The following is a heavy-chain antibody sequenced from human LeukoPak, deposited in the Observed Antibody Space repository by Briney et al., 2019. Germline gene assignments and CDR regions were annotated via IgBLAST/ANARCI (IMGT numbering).Heavy chain of an antibody. J-gene: IGHJ6*02. Sequence: GASLKISCKGSGYSFTSYWISWVRQMPGKGLEWMGRIDPSDSYTNYSPSFQGHVTISADKSISTAYLQWSSLKASDTAMYYCARRMVAATPDYYYGMDVWGQGTTVTVSS. CDR3: ARRMVAATPDYYYGMDV. D-gene: IGHD2-15*01. CDR2: IDPSDSYT. V-gene: IGHV5-10-1*01. CDR1: GYSFTSYW.